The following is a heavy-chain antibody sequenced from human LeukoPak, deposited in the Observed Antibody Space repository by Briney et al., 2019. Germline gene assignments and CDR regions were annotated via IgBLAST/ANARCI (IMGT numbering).Heavy chain of an antibody. CDR3: ARRGTRTWYDS. J-gene: IGHJ5*01. Sequence: ASVKVSCKASGYTFSDYYIHWVRQAPGQGLEWMGWINPNSGGTSYAQKLQGRVTMTTDTSISTAYMGLNRLRSDDTAVYYCARRGTRTWYDSWGQGTLVTVSS. CDR1: GYTFSDYY. V-gene: IGHV1-2*02. CDR2: INPNSGGT.